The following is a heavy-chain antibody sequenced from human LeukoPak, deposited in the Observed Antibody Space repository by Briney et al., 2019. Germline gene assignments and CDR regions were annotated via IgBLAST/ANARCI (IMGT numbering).Heavy chain of an antibody. V-gene: IGHV3-11*04. CDR3: ARDQEALRLDSSYGYYYYYMDV. Sequence: PGGSLRLSCAASGFTFSDYYMSWIRQAPGKGLEWVSYISSSGSTIYYADSVKGRFTISRDNAKNSLYLQMNSLRAEDTAVYYCARDQEALRLDSSYGYYYYYMDVWGKGTTVTVSS. J-gene: IGHJ6*03. CDR2: ISSSGSTI. CDR1: GFTFSDYY. D-gene: IGHD1-1*01.